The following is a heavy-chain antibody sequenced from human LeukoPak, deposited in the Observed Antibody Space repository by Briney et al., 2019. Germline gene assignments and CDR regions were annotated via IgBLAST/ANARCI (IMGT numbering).Heavy chain of an antibody. CDR2: IYHSGST. J-gene: IGHJ4*02. Sequence: SSQTLSLTCAVSGGSISSGGYSWSWIRQPPGKGLEWIGYIYHSGSTYYNPSLKSRVTISVDRSKNQFSLKLSSVTAADTAVYYCARDRSRGYFDYRGQGTLVTVSS. CDR1: GGSISSGGYS. D-gene: IGHD2-2*01. V-gene: IGHV4-30-2*01. CDR3: ARDRSRGYFDY.